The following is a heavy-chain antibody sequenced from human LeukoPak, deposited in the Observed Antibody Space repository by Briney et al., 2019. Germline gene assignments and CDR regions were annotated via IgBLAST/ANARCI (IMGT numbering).Heavy chain of an antibody. V-gene: IGHV4-39*01. CDR1: GGSISSSRYY. D-gene: IGHD1-26*01. CDR3: VRSGLVGGPFDY. Sequence: SETLSLTCTVSGGSISSSRYYWGWIRQPPGKGLEWIGSIYYSGSTYNNPSLKSRVTIPVDTSKNQFSLKLTSVTAAYTAVYFCVRSGLVGGPFDYWGQGTLVTVSS. CDR2: IYYSGST. J-gene: IGHJ4*02.